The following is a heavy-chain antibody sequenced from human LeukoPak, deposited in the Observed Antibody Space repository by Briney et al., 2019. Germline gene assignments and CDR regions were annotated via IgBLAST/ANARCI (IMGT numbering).Heavy chain of an antibody. J-gene: IGHJ4*02. CDR3: ARKWELRGFDY. CDR1: GFTFSSYG. CDR2: ISGSGGST. D-gene: IGHD1-26*01. Sequence: GGTLRLSCAASGFTFSSYGMSWVRQAPGKGLEWVSAISGSGGSTYYADSVKGRFTISRDNSKNTLYLQMNSLRAEDTAVYYCARKWELRGFDYWGQGTLVTVSS. V-gene: IGHV3-23*01.